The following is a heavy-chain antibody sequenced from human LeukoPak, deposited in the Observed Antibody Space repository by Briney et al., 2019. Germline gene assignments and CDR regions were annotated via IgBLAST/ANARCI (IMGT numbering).Heavy chain of an antibody. CDR3: ARETVAYDSSGYYPLRY. D-gene: IGHD3-22*01. CDR2: IYSGGST. CDR1: GFTVSSNY. V-gene: IGHV3-53*01. J-gene: IGHJ4*02. Sequence: GGSLRLSCAASGFTVSSNYMSWVRQAPGKGLEGVSVIYSGGSTYYADSVKGRFTISRDNSKNTLYLQMNSLRAEDTAVYYCARETVAYDSSGYYPLRYWGQGTLVTVSS.